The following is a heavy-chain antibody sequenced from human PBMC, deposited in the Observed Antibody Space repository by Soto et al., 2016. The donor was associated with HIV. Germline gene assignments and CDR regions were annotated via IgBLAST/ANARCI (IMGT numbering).Heavy chain of an antibody. V-gene: IGHV4-39*01. CDR2: MYYSGSF. CDR1: GDSISGSSYY. D-gene: IGHD3-10*01. J-gene: IGHJ5*02. CDR3: ARHTGSGSFFGVWFDP. Sequence: QLQVQESGPGLVKPSETLSLTCTVSGDSISGSSYYWGWIRQSPGKGLEWIGSMYYSGSFHYNPSLKSRVSISADTSKNQLSLELSSVTAADTAVYYCARHTGSGSFFGVWFDPWGQGTLVTVSS.